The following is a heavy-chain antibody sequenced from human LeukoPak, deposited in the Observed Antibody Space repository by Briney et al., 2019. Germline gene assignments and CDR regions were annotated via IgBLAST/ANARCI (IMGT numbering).Heavy chain of an antibody. Sequence: GGSLRLSCTASGFTFSSYWMHWVRQAPGKGLVWVSRLNSDGSRTSYADSVKGRFTISRDNAKNTLYLQMNSLRAEDTAVYYCATGGKSLYYYYGMDVWGQGTTVTVSS. CDR1: GFTFSSYW. J-gene: IGHJ6*02. CDR2: LNSDGSRT. CDR3: ATGGKSLYYYYGMDV. D-gene: IGHD4-23*01. V-gene: IGHV3-74*01.